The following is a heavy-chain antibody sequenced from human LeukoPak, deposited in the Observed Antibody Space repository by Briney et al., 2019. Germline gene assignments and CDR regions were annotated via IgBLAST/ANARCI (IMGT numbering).Heavy chain of an antibody. V-gene: IGHV3-23*01. D-gene: IGHD6-19*01. Sequence: QPGGSLRLSCEGSGFSFNGYAMSWVRQAPGKGLEWVAVTGGSDDNTHSADSVKGRFSISRDPSENRLFLQMNSLRPDDSALYYCTKDLMTGFSSGWYLAYWGQGTLVTVSS. CDR2: TGGSDDNT. CDR3: TKDLMTGFSSGWYLAY. J-gene: IGHJ4*02. CDR1: GFSFNGYA.